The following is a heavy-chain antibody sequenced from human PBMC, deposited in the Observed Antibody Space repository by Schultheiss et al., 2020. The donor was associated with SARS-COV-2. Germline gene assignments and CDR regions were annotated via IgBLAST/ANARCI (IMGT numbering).Heavy chain of an antibody. D-gene: IGHD3-3*01. V-gene: IGHV3-30*04. CDR3: ARDYDTIFGVVTDYYYYDMDV. CDR2: ISYDGSNK. CDR1: GFTFSSYA. Sequence: GGSLRLSCAASGFTFSSYAMHWVRQAPGKGLEWVAVISYDGSNKYYADSVKGRFTISRDNSKNTLYLQMNSLRAEDTAVYYCARDYDTIFGVVTDYYYYDMDVWGQGTTVTVSS. J-gene: IGHJ6*02.